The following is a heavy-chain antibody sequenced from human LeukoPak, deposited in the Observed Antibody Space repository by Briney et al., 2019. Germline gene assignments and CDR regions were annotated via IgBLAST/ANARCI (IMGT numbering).Heavy chain of an antibody. J-gene: IGHJ4*02. Sequence: GGSLRLSCAASGFTFDDYAMHWVRQAPGKGLEWVSGISWNSGSIGYADSVKGRFTISRDNAKNSQYLQMNSLRAEDMALYYCAKDSSGSYYGPGRFFDYWGQGTLVTVSS. CDR1: GFTFDDYA. V-gene: IGHV3-9*03. CDR2: ISWNSGSI. CDR3: AKDSSGSYYGPGRFFDY. D-gene: IGHD1-26*01.